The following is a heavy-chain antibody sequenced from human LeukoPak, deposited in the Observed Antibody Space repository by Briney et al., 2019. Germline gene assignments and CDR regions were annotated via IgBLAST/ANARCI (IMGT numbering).Heavy chain of an antibody. CDR2: ISYDGSNK. D-gene: IGHD6-19*01. V-gene: IGHV3-30*04. CDR3: ARPETYSSGWYYYYGMDV. J-gene: IGHJ6*02. CDR1: GFTFSSYA. Sequence: HAGGSLRLSCAASGFTFSSYAMPWVRQAPGKGLEWVAVISYDGSNKYYADSVKGRFTISRDNSKNTLYLQMNSLRAEDTAVYYCARPETYSSGWYYYYGMDVWGQGTTVTVSS.